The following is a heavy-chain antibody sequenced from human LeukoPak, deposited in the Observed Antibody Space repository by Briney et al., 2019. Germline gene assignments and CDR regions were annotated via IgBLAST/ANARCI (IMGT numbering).Heavy chain of an antibody. J-gene: IGHJ3*02. CDR3: ARGIAVVATPYDAFDI. CDR2: INHSGST. CDR1: GGSFSGYY. V-gene: IGHV4-34*01. D-gene: IGHD6-19*01. Sequence: NPSETLSLTCAVYGGSFSGYYWSWIRQPPGKGLEWIGEINHSGSTNYNPSLKSRVTISVDTSKNQFSLKLSSVTAADTAVYYCARGIAVVATPYDAFDIWGQGTMVTVSS.